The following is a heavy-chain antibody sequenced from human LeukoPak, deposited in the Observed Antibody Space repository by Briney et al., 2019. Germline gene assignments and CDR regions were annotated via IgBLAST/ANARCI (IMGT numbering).Heavy chain of an antibody. Sequence: ASVKVSCKASGYTFSDYYIHWVRQAPGQGLEWMGWINPNSGGTNYAQKFQGRVTMTRDTSTSTVYMELSSLRSEDTAVYYCASEHSDRGSVDYWGQGTLVTVSS. CDR1: GYTFSDYY. D-gene: IGHD3-10*01. CDR3: ASEHSDRGSVDY. J-gene: IGHJ4*02. CDR2: INPNSGGT. V-gene: IGHV1-2*02.